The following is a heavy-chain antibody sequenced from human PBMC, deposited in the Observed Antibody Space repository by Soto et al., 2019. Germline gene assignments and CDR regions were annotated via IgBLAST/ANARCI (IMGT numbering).Heavy chain of an antibody. V-gene: IGHV1-18*01. D-gene: IGHD1-26*01. CDR3: AREFPNGIVGATTSGWDIYYYYYGMDV. J-gene: IGHJ6*02. CDR1: GYTFTSYG. CDR2: ISAYNGNT. Sequence: GASVKVSCKASGYTFTSYGISWVRQAPGQGLEWMGWISAYNGNTNYAQKLQGRVTMTTDTSTSTAYMELRSLRSDDTAVYYCAREFPNGIVGATTSGWDIYYYYYGMDVWGQGTTVTVSS.